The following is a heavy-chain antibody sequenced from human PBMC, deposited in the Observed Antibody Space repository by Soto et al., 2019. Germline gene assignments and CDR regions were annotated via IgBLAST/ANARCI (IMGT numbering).Heavy chain of an antibody. CDR3: ARDSLVTVVTHHYYYGMDV. D-gene: IGHD2-21*02. CDR2: INPCGGST. CDR1: GYTFTSYY. V-gene: IGHV1-46*01. J-gene: IGHJ6*02. Sequence: APVKVSCKASGYTFTSYYIHWVRQAPGQGLEWMGIINPCGGSTSYAQKFQGRVTMTRDTSTSTVYMELGSLRSEDTAVYYCARDSLVTVVTHHYYYGMDVWGQGTTVTVSS.